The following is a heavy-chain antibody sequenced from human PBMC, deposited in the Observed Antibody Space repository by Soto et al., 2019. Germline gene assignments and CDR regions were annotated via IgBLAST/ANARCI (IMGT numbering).Heavy chain of an antibody. V-gene: IGHV4-30-4*01. D-gene: IGHD3-22*01. CDR2: IYYSGST. CDR3: ASPPRPYYYDSGGYYYVKVDGMDV. CDR1: GVSISSGDYY. J-gene: IGHJ6*02. Sequence: SETLSLTCTVSGVSISSGDYYWSWIRQPPGKGLEWIGYIYYSGSTYYNPSLKSRVTISVDTSKNQFSLKLSSVTAADTAVYYCASPPRPYYYDSGGYYYVKVDGMDVWGQGTTVT.